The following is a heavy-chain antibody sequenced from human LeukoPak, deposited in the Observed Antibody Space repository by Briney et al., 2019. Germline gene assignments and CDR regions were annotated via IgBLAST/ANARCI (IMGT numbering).Heavy chain of an antibody. D-gene: IGHD1-26*01. CDR3: ARESSGSYYFDY. CDR1: GFTFSSYS. J-gene: IGHJ4*02. Sequence: GGSLRLSCAASGFTFSSYSMNWVRQAPGKGLEWVSSISSSSNYIYYAASVKGRFTISRDNAKNSLYLQMNSLRAEDTAVYYCARESSGSYYFDYWGQGTLVTVSS. CDR2: ISSSSNYI. V-gene: IGHV3-21*01.